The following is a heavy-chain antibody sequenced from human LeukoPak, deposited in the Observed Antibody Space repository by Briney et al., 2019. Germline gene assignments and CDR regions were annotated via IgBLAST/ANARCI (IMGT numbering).Heavy chain of an antibody. V-gene: IGHV4-61*02. Sequence: PSQTLSLTCTVSGGSISSASYYWHWIRQPAGKGREWIGRIYASGDTNYNPSLKSRVTISVDMSKNQFSLKLSSVTAADTAVYYCARHSTMVTTGSFDYWSQGTLVTVSS. CDR1: GGSISSASYY. CDR2: IYASGDT. CDR3: ARHSTMVTTGSFDY. D-gene: IGHD4-17*01. J-gene: IGHJ4*02.